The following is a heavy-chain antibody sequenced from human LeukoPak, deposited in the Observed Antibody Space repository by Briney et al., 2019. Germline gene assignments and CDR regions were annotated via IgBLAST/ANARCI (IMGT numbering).Heavy chain of an antibody. CDR1: GFTFSSYD. D-gene: IGHD4-17*01. V-gene: IGHV3-13*01. CDR2: IGTAGDT. Sequence: GGSLRLSCAASGFTFSSYDMHWVRQATGKGLEWVSAIGTAGDTYYPGSVKGRFTISRENAKNSLYLQMNSLRAGDTAVYCCARVHYGDTTYWYFDLWGRGTLVTVSS. CDR3: ARVHYGDTTYWYFDL. J-gene: IGHJ2*01.